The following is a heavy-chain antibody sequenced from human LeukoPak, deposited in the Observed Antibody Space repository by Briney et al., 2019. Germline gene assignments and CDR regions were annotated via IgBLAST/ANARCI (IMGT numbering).Heavy chain of an antibody. Sequence: GGSLRLSCAASGFTFSSYGMHWVRQAPGKGLEWVSGISWNRGSIGYADSVKGRFTISRDNAKNSLYLQMNSLRAEDTALYYCAKDKKQQLVNYYYYGMDVWGQGTTVTVSS. D-gene: IGHD6-13*01. V-gene: IGHV3-9*01. J-gene: IGHJ6*02. CDR1: GFTFSSYG. CDR3: AKDKKQQLVNYYYYGMDV. CDR2: ISWNRGSI.